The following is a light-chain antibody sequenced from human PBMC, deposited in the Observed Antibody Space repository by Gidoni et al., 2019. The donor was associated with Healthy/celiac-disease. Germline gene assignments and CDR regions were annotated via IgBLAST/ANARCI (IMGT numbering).Light chain of an antibody. CDR3: QVWDSSSDHPRAV. V-gene: IGLV3-21*02. CDR2: DDS. CDR1: NIESKS. J-gene: IGLJ7*01. Sequence: SYVLTQPPSSSAAPGPTARITCGGKNIESKSVHWYQKKPGQAPVLVVYDDSDRPSGIPERFSGSNSGNTATLTISRVEAGDEAYYYCQVWDSSSDHPRAVFGGGTQLTVL.